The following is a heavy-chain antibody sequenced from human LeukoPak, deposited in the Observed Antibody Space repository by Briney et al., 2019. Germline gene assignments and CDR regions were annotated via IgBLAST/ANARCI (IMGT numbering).Heavy chain of an antibody. D-gene: IGHD2-21*02. CDR3: ARGWGPAYCGGDCHRHFDY. CDR2: IYYSGST. J-gene: IGHJ4*02. Sequence: PSETLSLTCAVYGGSFSGYYWTWIRQPPGKGLEWIGYIYYSGSTSYIPSLKSRLSISVDTSKNQFSLKLNSVTAADTAVYYCARGWGPAYCGGDCHRHFDYWGQGTLVTVSS. CDR1: GGSFSGYY. V-gene: IGHV4-34*01.